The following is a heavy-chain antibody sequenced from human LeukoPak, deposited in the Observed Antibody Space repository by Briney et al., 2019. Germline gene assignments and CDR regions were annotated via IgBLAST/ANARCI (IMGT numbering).Heavy chain of an antibody. CDR1: GGSISSSSYY. J-gene: IGHJ6*02. V-gene: IGHV4-39*07. CDR3: ARDEFEEQWLTSYYYGMDV. CDR2: VYYSGST. Sequence: SETLSLTCTVSGGSISSSSYYWGWIRQPPGKGLEWIGSVYYSGSTYYNPSLKSRVTISVDTSKNQISLKLSSVTAADTAVYYCARDEFEEQWLTSYYYGMDVWGQGTTVTVSS. D-gene: IGHD6-19*01.